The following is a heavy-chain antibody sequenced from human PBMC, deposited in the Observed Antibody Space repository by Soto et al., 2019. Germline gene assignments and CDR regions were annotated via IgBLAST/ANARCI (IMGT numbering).Heavy chain of an antibody. CDR1: GGSISSGGYY. CDR3: ARVLRSYGEPGYCDY. Sequence: QVQLQESGPGLVKPSQTLSLTCTVSGGSISSGGYYWSWLRPHPGKGLEWIGYIYYSGSTYYNPSLNSRVTISVDTSKNQFSLKLSSVTAADTAVYYCARVLRSYGEPGYCDYWGQGTLVPVSS. CDR2: IYYSGST. V-gene: IGHV4-31*03. J-gene: IGHJ4*02. D-gene: IGHD5-18*01.